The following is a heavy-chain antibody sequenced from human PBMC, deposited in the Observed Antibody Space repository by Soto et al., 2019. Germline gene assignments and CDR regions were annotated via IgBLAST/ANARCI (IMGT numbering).Heavy chain of an antibody. D-gene: IGHD3-10*01. CDR3: AIEGSGSGSYDHLFNY. J-gene: IGHJ4*02. CDR1: GGTFSSYT. Sequence: ASVKVSCKASGGTFSSYTISWVRQAPGQGLEWMGRIIPILGIANYAQKFQGRVTITADKSTSTAYMELSSLRSEDTAVYYCAIEGSGSGSYDHLFNYWGQGTLVTVSS. V-gene: IGHV1-69*04. CDR2: IIPILGIA.